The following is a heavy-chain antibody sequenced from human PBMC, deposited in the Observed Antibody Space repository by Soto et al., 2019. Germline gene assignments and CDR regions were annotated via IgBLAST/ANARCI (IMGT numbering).Heavy chain of an antibody. V-gene: IGHV3-23*01. D-gene: IGHD3-10*01. CDR2: ISGGGDTT. CDR3: AKGRGGSGSLTPRVDF. J-gene: IGHJ4*02. Sequence: EVQLLESGGGLVQPGGSLRLSCAASGFTFNNYAMTWVRQAPGKGLEWVSAISGGGDTTSYADSVKGRFTVSRAVSKNTLYLQMSSLRAEDTALYYCAKGRGGSGSLTPRVDFWGQGTLVTVSS. CDR1: GFTFNNYA.